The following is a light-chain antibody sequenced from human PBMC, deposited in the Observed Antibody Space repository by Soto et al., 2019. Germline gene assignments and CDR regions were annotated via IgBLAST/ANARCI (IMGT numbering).Light chain of an antibody. CDR3: QQYHNWPPYA. V-gene: IGKV3-15*01. CDR2: GAS. CDR1: QSFSTN. Sequence: EIVMTQSPATLSVSPGERATLSCRASQSFSTNFAWYQQKPGQAPRLLMYGASTRATGIPARFSGSGSGTEFTLTISSLQSEDFAVYYCQQYHNWPPYAFGQGTKLEIK. J-gene: IGKJ2*01.